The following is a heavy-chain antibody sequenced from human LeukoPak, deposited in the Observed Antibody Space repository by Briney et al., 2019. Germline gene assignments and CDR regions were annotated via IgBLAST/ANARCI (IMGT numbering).Heavy chain of an antibody. D-gene: IGHD2-21*02. V-gene: IGHV3-30-3*01. CDR1: GFTFSSYA. Sequence: GGSLRLSCAASGFTFSSYAMHWVRQAPGKGLEWVAVISYDGSNKYYADSVKGRSTISRDNSKNTLYLQMNSLRAEDTAVYYCARDYGVVVTAILDYWGQGTLVTVSS. CDR2: ISYDGSNK. J-gene: IGHJ4*02. CDR3: ARDYGVVVTAILDY.